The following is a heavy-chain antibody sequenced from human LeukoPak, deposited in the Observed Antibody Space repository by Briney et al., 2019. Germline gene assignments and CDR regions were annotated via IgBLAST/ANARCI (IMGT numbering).Heavy chain of an antibody. CDR3: ARGRGSGSYFRYGPYYYGMDV. J-gene: IGHJ6*02. CDR2: IYYSGST. Sequence: SETLSLTCTVSGGSISSYYWSWIRQPPGKGLEWIGYIYYSGSTNYNPSLKSRVTISVDTSKNQFSLKLSSVTAADTAVYYCARGRGSGSYFRYGPYYYGMDVWGQGTTVTVSS. CDR1: GGSISSYY. D-gene: IGHD3-10*01. V-gene: IGHV4-59*12.